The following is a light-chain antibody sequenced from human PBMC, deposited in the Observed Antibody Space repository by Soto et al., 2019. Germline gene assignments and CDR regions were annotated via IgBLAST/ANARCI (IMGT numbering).Light chain of an antibody. J-gene: IGKJ1*01. CDR2: DVS. Sequence: EIVLTQSPATLSLSPGERATLSCRASQSVTRFLAWFQQKPGQTPRLLMYDVSKRTSGIPARFSGSGSGTDFTLTISSLEPEDSAFYYCQQRSNWPRTFGQGTKVEIK. CDR1: QSVTRF. CDR3: QQRSNWPRT. V-gene: IGKV3-11*01.